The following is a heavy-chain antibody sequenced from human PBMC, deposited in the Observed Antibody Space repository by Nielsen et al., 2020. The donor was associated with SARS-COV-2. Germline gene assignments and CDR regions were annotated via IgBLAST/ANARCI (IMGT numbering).Heavy chain of an antibody. V-gene: IGHV4-31*03. D-gene: IGHD3-22*01. CDR2: IYYSGST. J-gene: IGHJ6*02. CDR3: AREPYYYDSSGYYYYYGMDV. Sequence: SETLSLTCTVSGGSISSGGYYWSWIRQHPGKGLEWIGYIYYSGSTYYNPSLKSRVTISVDTSKNQFSLKLSSVTAADTAVYYCAREPYYYDSSGYYYYYGMDVWGQGTTVTVSS. CDR1: GGSISSGGYY.